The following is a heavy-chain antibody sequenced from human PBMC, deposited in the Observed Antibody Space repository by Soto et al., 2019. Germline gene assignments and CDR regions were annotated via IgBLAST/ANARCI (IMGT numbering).Heavy chain of an antibody. Sequence: GGSLRLSCAASGFTFSSYAMSWVRQAPGKGLEWVSAISGSGGSTYYADSVKGRFTISRDNSKNTLYLQMNSLRAEDTAVYYCAKTRGYYYDSSGSYFDYWGQGTLVTVSS. V-gene: IGHV3-23*01. D-gene: IGHD3-22*01. CDR2: ISGSGGST. J-gene: IGHJ4*02. CDR1: GFTFSSYA. CDR3: AKTRGYYYDSSGSYFDY.